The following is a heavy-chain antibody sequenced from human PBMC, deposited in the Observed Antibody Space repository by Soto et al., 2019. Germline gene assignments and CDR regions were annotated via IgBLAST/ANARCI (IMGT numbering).Heavy chain of an antibody. CDR1: GGTFRGFG. D-gene: IGHD3-22*01. V-gene: IGHV3-23*01. Sequence: PGGSLRACCGASGGTFRGFGISWVGKATGKGLEWVSAISGSGGSTYYADSVKGRFTISRDNSKNTLYLQMNSLRAEDTAVYYCAKDFLRVTMIVGCAFDIWGQVTMVTVSS. J-gene: IGHJ3*02. CDR3: AKDFLRVTMIVGCAFDI. CDR2: ISGSGGST.